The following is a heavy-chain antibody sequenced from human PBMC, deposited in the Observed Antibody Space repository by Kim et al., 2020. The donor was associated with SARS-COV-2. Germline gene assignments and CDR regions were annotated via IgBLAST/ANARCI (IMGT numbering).Heavy chain of an antibody. V-gene: IGHV3-23*01. D-gene: IGHD4-4*01. CDR2: IIGGGSSA. J-gene: IGHJ4*02. CDR1: GFTFNTYV. Sequence: GGSLRLSCAASGFTFNTYVMSWARRAPGKGLEWVSSIIGGGSSATYADSVKGRFTISRDNSKNTVYLQMNSLRAEDTAVYYCGQRDAYSFAYWGQGTLVTVSS. CDR3: GQRDAYSFAY.